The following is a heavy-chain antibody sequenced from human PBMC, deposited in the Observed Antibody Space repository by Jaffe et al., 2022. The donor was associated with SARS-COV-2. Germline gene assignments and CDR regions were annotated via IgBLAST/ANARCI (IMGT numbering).Heavy chain of an antibody. D-gene: IGHD2-15*01. J-gene: IGHJ4*02. CDR3: AKGLGLVGAAPSYYFDQ. CDR1: GFVFSNYA. CDR2: ITGVGVTT. V-gene: IGHV3-23*04. Sequence: EVHLVESGGALVQPGGSLRLSCAASGFVFSNYAMNWVRLAPGKGLEWVSTITGVGVTTLYADSVKGRFIISRDNSKNTLYLRMSSLRVEDTAVYYCAKGLGLVGAAPSYYFDQWGQGTLVTVSS.